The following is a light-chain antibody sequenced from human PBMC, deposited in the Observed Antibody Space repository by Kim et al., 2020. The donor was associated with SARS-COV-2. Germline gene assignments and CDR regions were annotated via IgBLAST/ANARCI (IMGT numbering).Light chain of an antibody. J-gene: IGKJ1*01. CDR3: QQSFTTPRT. CDR2: GAS. CDR1: QSISPY. V-gene: IGKV1-39*01. Sequence: ASVGDRVTITGRASQSISPYLNWYQQKPGNAPTLLIYGASSLHNGVPLRFSGSGSGTEFTLTISSLQPEDFAIYYCQQSFTTPRTFGQGTKVDIK.